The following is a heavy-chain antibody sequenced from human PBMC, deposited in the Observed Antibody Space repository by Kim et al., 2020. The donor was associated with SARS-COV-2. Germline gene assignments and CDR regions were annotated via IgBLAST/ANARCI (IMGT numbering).Heavy chain of an antibody. CDR1: GFTFSSYS. CDR2: ISSSSSYI. V-gene: IGHV3-21*01. CDR3: ARDGIAAAGTPFYYYYGMDV. Sequence: GGSLRLSCAASGFTFSSYSMNWVRQAPGKGLEWVSSISSSSSYIYYADSVKGRFTISRDNAKNSLYLQMNSLRAEDTAVYYCARDGIAAAGTPFYYYYGMDVWGQGTTVTVSS. D-gene: IGHD6-13*01. J-gene: IGHJ6*02.